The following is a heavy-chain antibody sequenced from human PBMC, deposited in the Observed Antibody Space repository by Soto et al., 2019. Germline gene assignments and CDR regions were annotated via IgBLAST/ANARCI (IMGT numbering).Heavy chain of an antibody. CDR1: GFTFSSYS. J-gene: IGHJ5*02. Sequence: GGSLRLSCAASGFTFSSYSMNWARQAPGKGLEWVSSISSSSSYIYYADSVKGRFTISRDNAKNSLYLQMNSLRAEDTAVYYCARDRGCSGWYNWFDPWGQGTLVTVSS. CDR3: ARDRGCSGWYNWFDP. D-gene: IGHD6-19*01. V-gene: IGHV3-21*01. CDR2: ISSSSSYI.